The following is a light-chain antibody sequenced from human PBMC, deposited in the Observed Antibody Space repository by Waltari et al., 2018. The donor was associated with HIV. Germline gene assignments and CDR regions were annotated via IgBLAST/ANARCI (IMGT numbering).Light chain of an antibody. V-gene: IGLV2-14*01. CDR1: TRDISDFNF. CDR3: SSYSARGFVV. CDR2: EVY. J-gene: IGLJ3*02. Sequence: HSALTQPASVSGSPGQSITISCPGPTRDISDFNFVSWYQQSPGRAPKLIIFEVYSRPSGIASRFAGSKSGVTASLTISALRAEDEADYFCSSYSARGFVVFGGGTKVTVL.